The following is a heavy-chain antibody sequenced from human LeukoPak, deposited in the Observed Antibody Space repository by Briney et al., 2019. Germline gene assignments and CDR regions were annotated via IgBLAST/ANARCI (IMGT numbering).Heavy chain of an antibody. D-gene: IGHD1-26*01. V-gene: IGHV3-30*18. J-gene: IGHJ4*02. CDR1: GFTFSNYW. Sequence: GGSLRLSCAASGFTFSNYWMSWVRQAPGKGLEWVAIISYDGSNKYYGDSVKGRFTISRDNSKNTVYLQMNSLRAEDTAVYYCAKELVEVSATRGYFEYWGQGTLVTVSS. CDR2: ISYDGSNK. CDR3: AKELVEVSATRGYFEY.